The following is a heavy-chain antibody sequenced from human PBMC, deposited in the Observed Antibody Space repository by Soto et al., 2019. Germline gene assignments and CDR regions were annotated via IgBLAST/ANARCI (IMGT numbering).Heavy chain of an antibody. CDR1: GGSISSSSYY. Sequence: PSETLSLTCTVSGGSISSSSYYWGWIRQPPGKGLEWIGSIYYSGSTYYNPSLKSRVTISVDTSKNQFSLKLSSVTAADTAVYYCARGGARLANYFDYWGQGTLVTVSS. CDR2: IYYSGST. J-gene: IGHJ4*02. D-gene: IGHD1-26*01. V-gene: IGHV4-39*01. CDR3: ARGGARLANYFDY.